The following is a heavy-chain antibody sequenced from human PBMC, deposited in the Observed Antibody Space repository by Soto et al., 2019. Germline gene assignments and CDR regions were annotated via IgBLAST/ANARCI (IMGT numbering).Heavy chain of an antibody. CDR3: AREAAAGTGLDY. J-gene: IGHJ4*02. CDR1: GGSFSGYY. V-gene: IGHV4-34*01. D-gene: IGHD6-13*01. CDR2: INHSGST. Sequence: TSETLSLTCAVYGGSFSGYYWSWIRQPPGKGLEWIGEINHSGSTNYNPSLKSRVTISVDTSKNQFSLKLSSVTAADTAVYYCAREAAAGTGLDYWGQGTLVTVSS.